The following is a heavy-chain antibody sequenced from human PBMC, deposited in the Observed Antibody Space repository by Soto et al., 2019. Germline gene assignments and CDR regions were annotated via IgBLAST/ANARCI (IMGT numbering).Heavy chain of an antibody. V-gene: IGHV4-34*01. J-gene: IGHJ4*02. CDR1: GGSFSGYY. D-gene: IGHD3-22*01. CDR3: ARQDSSGYPDY. Sequence: SETLSLTCAVYGGSFSGYYWSWIRQPPGKGLEWIGEINHSGSTNYNPSLKSRVTISVDTSKNQFSLKLSSVTAADTAVYYCARQDSSGYPDYWGQGTLVTVSS. CDR2: INHSGST.